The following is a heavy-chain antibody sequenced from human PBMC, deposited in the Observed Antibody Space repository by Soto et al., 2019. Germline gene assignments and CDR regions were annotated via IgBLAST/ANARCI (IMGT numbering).Heavy chain of an antibody. D-gene: IGHD3-3*01. Sequence: ASVKVSCKVSGYTLTELSMHWVRQAPGKGLEWMGGFDPEDGETIYAQKFQGRVTMTEDTSTDTAYMELSSLRSEDTAVYYCATLINDFWRGPNNCFDPRCQATLLTLFS. CDR1: GYTLTELS. V-gene: IGHV1-24*01. CDR3: ATLINDFWRGPNNCFDP. J-gene: IGHJ5*02. CDR2: FDPEDGET.